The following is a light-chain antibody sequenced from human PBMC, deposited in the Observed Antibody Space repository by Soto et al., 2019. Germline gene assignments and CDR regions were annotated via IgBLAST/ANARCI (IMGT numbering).Light chain of an antibody. V-gene: IGKV3D-15*01. Sequence: IVFAQCPATRSFSPGGSATLSCRASQSVSSYLAWYQQKPGQSPRLLIYDASNRATGIPARFSGSGSGTEFTLTIASLQSEDFGVYYCQRFNRWPLSFGGGTKVDIK. J-gene: IGKJ4*01. CDR3: QRFNRWPLS. CDR1: QSVSSY. CDR2: DAS.